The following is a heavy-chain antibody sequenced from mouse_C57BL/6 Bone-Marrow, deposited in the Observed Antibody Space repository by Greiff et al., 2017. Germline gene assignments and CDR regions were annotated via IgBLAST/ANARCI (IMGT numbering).Heavy chain of an antibody. CDR3: ARGDYGSSYGYYAMDY. Sequence: EVQLQQSGPELVKPGASVKMSCKASGYTFTDYNMHWVKQSHGKSLEWIGYINPNNGGTSYNQKFKGKATLTVNKSSSTAYMELRSLTSEDSAVYYCARGDYGSSYGYYAMDYWGQGTSGTVSS. CDR1: GYTFTDYN. CDR2: INPNNGGT. V-gene: IGHV1-22*01. D-gene: IGHD1-1*01. J-gene: IGHJ4*01.